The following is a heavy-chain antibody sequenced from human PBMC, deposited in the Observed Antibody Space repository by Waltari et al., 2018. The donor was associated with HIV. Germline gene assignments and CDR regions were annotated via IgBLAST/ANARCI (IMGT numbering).Heavy chain of an antibody. Sequence: QVQLQESGPGLVKPSQTLSLSCVVSGVSINAGGYYWSWLRQHPGAGLGWIAHIYNNGNTYYNPSLKSRVTISLDTSEPQFSLKLSSVTAADTAVYYCARGRKGFLGIEDFDYWGQGTLVTVSS. D-gene: IGHD7-27*01. CDR1: GVSINAGGYY. CDR2: IYNNGNT. J-gene: IGHJ4*02. V-gene: IGHV4-31*11. CDR3: ARGRKGFLGIEDFDY.